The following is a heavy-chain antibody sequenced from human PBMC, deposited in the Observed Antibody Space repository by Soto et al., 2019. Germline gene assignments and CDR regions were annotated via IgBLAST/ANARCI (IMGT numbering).Heavy chain of an antibody. V-gene: IGHV1-8*01. Sequence: GPSVKVSCKASGYTFTIYDINWVRQATGQGLEWMGWMNPNSGNTGYAQKFQGRVTMTRNTSISTAYMELSSLRSEDTAVYYCARGTELTMAFDIWGQGTMVTVSS. CDR2: MNPNSGNT. CDR1: GYTFTIYD. CDR3: ARGTELTMAFDI. D-gene: IGHD1-7*01. J-gene: IGHJ3*02.